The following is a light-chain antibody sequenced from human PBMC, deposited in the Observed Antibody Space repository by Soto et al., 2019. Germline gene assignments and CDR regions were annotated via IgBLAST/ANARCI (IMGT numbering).Light chain of an antibody. V-gene: IGKV2-30*01. J-gene: IGKJ4*01. CDR1: QSLLYSDGNTY. CDR2: KVS. CDR3: MQGTHWPLT. Sequence: VVMTQSPLSLPVTLGQPASISCRSSQSLLYSDGNTYLIWFQQRPGQSPRRLIYKVSNRDSGVPDRFSGSGSGTDFTLKISRVEAEDVGVYYCMQGTHWPLTFGGGTQVEIK.